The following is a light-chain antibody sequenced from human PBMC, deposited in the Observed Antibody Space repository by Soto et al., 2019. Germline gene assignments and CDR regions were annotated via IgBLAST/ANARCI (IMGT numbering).Light chain of an antibody. CDR3: SSYTSSSTLVV. CDR2: DVS. V-gene: IGLV2-14*01. J-gene: IGLJ2*01. Sequence: QSVLTQPASVSGSPGQSITISCTGTSSDVGGYNYVSWYQQHPGKAPKLMIYDVSNRPSGVSNRFSGSKSGNTASLTISGLQAEDEADYYCSSYTSSSTLVVVGGGTQLTVL. CDR1: SSDVGGYNY.